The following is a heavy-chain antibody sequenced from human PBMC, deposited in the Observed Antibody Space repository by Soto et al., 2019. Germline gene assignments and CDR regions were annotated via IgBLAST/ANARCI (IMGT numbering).Heavy chain of an antibody. CDR3: SRSLEV. V-gene: IGHV3-7*05. CDR1: GFTFYTYW. Sequence: GSLRLSCVASGFTFYTYWMDWVRQAPGKGLEWVANINQDGSEKYYVDSVKGRFTISRDNAKNSLYLQLNSLRADDTAVYYCSRSLEVWGQGTTVTVSS. CDR2: INQDGSEK. J-gene: IGHJ6*02. D-gene: IGHD1-26*01.